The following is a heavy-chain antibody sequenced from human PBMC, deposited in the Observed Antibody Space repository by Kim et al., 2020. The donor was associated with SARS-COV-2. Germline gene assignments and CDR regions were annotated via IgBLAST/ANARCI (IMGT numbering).Heavy chain of an antibody. Sequence: SKTLSLTCAVSGGSVSDPTYYWGWIRQPPGKGLEWIGSIYYAGDTFYNPSLKSRVTISVDMSKNQFSLKLSSVTAADTAVYYCARVKGRYCGGDCYFAFEIWGQGTMATVSS. J-gene: IGHJ3*02. CDR2: IYYAGDT. CDR1: GGSVSDPTYY. CDR3: ARVKGRYCGGDCYFAFEI. V-gene: IGHV4-39*07. D-gene: IGHD2-21*02.